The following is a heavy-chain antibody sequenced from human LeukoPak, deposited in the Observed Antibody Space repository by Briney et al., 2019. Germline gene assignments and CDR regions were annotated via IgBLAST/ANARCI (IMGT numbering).Heavy chain of an antibody. CDR2: IYYSGST. D-gene: IGHD5-24*01. CDR3: ARGRPEMATTPFDY. Sequence: SETLSLTCTVSGGSISSYYWSWIRQPPGKGLEWIGYIYYSGSTNYNPSLKSRVTISVDTSKNQFSLKLSSVTAADTAVYYCARGRPEMATTPFDYWGQGTLVTVSS. V-gene: IGHV4-59*08. J-gene: IGHJ4*02. CDR1: GGSISSYY.